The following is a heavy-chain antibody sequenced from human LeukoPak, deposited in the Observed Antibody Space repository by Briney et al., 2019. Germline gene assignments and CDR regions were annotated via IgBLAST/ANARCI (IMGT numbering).Heavy chain of an antibody. V-gene: IGHV4-4*07. D-gene: IGHD6-6*01. Sequence: SETLSLTCTVSGGSISSYYWSWIRQPAGKGLEWIGRIYTSGSTNYNPSLKSRVTMSVDTSKNQFSLKLSSVTAADTAVYYCARGRGVRKYSSSDGLYYFDYWGQGTLVTVSS. J-gene: IGHJ4*02. CDR3: ARGRGVRKYSSSDGLYYFDY. CDR1: GGSISSYY. CDR2: IYTSGST.